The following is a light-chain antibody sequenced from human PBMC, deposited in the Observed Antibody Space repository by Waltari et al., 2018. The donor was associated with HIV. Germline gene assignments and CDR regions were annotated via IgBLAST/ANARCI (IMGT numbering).Light chain of an antibody. CDR2: GEY. J-gene: IGLJ2*01. CDR1: SLGGSY. CDR3: QSRDSSGKHVL. Sequence: SSELTQDPTVSVALGHTVRITCQGDSLGGSYASWYQQKPGQAPVLVIYGEYNRPSGIPDRFSGSSSGNTASLTISGALAEDEADYYCQSRDSSGKHVLFGGGTRLTVL. V-gene: IGLV3-19*01.